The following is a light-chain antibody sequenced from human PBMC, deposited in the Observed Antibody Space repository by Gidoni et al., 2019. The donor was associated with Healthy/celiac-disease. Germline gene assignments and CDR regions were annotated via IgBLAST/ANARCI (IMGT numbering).Light chain of an antibody. J-gene: IGLJ3*02. Sequence: QSVLTQPPSASGTPGQRVTISCSGSSSNIGSNTVNWYQQLPGTAPKHLIYSNNQRPSGVPDRFSGSKSGTSASMAISGIQSEDEADYYCAAWDDSLNGRVFGGGTKLTVL. CDR1: SSNIGSNT. CDR3: AAWDDSLNGRV. V-gene: IGLV1-44*01. CDR2: SNN.